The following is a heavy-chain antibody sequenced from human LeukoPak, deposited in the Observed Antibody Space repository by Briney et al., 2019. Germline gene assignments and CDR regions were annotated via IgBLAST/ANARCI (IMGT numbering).Heavy chain of an antibody. CDR2: IRYDGSNK. J-gene: IGHJ5*02. D-gene: IGHD4-17*01. V-gene: IGHV3-30*02. CDR3: AKDPHDYGDYPPANWFDP. CDR1: GFTFSSYG. Sequence: TGGSLRLSCAASGFTFSSYGMHWVRQAPGKGLEWVAFIRYDGSNKYYADSVKGRFTISRDNSKNTPYLQMNSLRAEDTAVYYCAKDPHDYGDYPPANWFDPWGQGTLVTVSS.